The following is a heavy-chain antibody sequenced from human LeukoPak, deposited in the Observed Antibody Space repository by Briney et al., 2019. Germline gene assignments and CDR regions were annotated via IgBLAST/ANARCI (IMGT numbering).Heavy chain of an antibody. CDR2: IKQDGSEK. CDR1: GFTFSSYW. J-gene: IGHJ3*02. Sequence: GGSLRLSCAASGFTFSSYWMSWVRQAPGKGLEWVANIKQDGSEKYYVDSVKGRFTISRDNAKDSLYLQMNSLRAEDTAVYYCARELGDYVWGSLGAFDIWGQGTMVTVSS. V-gene: IGHV3-7*01. D-gene: IGHD3-16*01. CDR3: ARELGDYVWGSLGAFDI.